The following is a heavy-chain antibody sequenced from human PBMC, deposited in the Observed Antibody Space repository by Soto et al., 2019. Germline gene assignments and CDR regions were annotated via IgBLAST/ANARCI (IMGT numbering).Heavy chain of an antibody. D-gene: IGHD5-12*01. V-gene: IGHV1-58*01. J-gene: IGHJ4*02. Sequence: GASVKVSCKASGFTFTSSAVQCVRQARGQRLEWIGWIVVGSGNTNYAQKFQERVTITRDMSTSTAYMELSSLRSEDTAVYYCAVGRDGYNDYFDYGGQGTLVTVSS. CDR3: AVGRDGYNDYFDY. CDR2: IVVGSGNT. CDR1: GFTFTSSA.